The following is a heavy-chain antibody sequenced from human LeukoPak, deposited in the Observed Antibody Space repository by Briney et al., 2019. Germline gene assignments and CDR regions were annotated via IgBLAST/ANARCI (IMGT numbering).Heavy chain of an antibody. Sequence: ASVKVSCRASGYTFTSYDIKWVRQATGQGLEWTGRMNPNSGNTDYAQKFQGRVTMTRNTSISTAYMELSSLTSEDTAMYYCARRGKGLGYYMDVWGKGTTVTISS. CDR2: MNPNSGNT. CDR3: ARRGKGLGYYMDV. CDR1: GYTFTSYD. V-gene: IGHV1-8*01. J-gene: IGHJ6*03. D-gene: IGHD3-16*01.